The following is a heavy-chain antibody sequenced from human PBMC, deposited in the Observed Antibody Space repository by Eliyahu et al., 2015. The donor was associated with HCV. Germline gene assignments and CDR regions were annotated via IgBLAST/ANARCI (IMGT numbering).Heavy chain of an antibody. J-gene: IGHJ5*02. Sequence: QVQLVQSGAEVKKPGASVKVSCKASGYTFTSYDXNWVRQATGQGLEWMGWMNPNSGNTGXAQKFQGRVTMTRNTSISTAYMXLSSLRSEDTAVYYCARGGYGSGSYYNGGDWFDPWGQGTLVTVSS. CDR2: MNPNSGNT. CDR1: GYTFTSYD. V-gene: IGHV1-8*01. D-gene: IGHD3-10*01. CDR3: ARGGYGSGSYYNGGDWFDP.